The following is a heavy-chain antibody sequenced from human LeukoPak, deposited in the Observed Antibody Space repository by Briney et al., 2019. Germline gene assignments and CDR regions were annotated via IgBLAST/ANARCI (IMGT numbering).Heavy chain of an antibody. D-gene: IGHD1-26*01. J-gene: IGHJ4*02. CDR3: ARVGSGGSYYYPSFDY. V-gene: IGHV3-30-3*01. Sequence: PGGSLRLSCAASGFTFSSYAMHWVRQAPGKGLEWVAVISYDGSNKYYADSVKGRFTISRDNSKNTLYLQMNSLRAEDTAVYYCARVGSGGSYYYPSFDYWGQGTLVTVSS. CDR2: ISYDGSNK. CDR1: GFTFSSYA.